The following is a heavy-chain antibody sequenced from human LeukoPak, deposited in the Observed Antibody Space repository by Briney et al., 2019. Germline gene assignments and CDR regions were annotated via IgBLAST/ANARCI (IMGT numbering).Heavy chain of an antibody. CDR3: ARDVGDIVTIPAAISVP. Sequence: ASVKVSCKASGGTFSSYTISWVRQAPGQGLEWMGWISAYNGNTNYAQMVQGRVTMTTDTSTSTAYMEVRSLRSDDTAMYYCARDVGDIVTIPAAISVPWGQGTLVSVSS. V-gene: IGHV1-18*01. D-gene: IGHD2-2*01. J-gene: IGHJ5*02. CDR1: GGTFSSYT. CDR2: ISAYNGNT.